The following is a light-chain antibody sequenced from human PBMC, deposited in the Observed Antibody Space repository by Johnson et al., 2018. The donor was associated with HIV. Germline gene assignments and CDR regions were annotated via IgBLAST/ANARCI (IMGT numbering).Light chain of an antibody. CDR1: SSNVGNNY. CDR3: GTGDSSLRAGF. J-gene: IGLJ1*01. CDR2: EKN. V-gene: IGLV1-51*02. Sequence: HSVLTQPPSVSAAPGQKVTISCSGTSSNVGNNYVSWYQQFPGTAPKLLIYEKNKRPSGIPDRFSGSTSGTSATLGITGLQTGDEADYYCGTGDSSLRAGFFGTGTKVTVL.